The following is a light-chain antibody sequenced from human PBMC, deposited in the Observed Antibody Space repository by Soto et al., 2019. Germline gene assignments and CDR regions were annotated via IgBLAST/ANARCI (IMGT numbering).Light chain of an antibody. V-gene: IGKV1-33*01. CDR2: TAS. CDR1: QDISNS. CDR3: QQCDHLPWT. J-gene: IGKJ1*01. Sequence: DIQMTQSPSSLSASVGDRVTITCQASQDISNSLNWYQQKSGKAPKLLIYTASTLEAGVPSRFSGSGSGTDFTFTISSLQPEDIAIYYCQQCDHLPWTFGQGTKVEIK.